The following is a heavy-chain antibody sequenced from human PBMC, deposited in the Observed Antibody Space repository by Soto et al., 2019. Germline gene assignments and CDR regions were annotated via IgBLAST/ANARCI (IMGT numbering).Heavy chain of an antibody. J-gene: IGHJ6*02. V-gene: IGHV3-23*01. D-gene: IGHD3-3*01. CDR3: AKTHPRDYDFWSGYYNYYYYGMDV. CDR2: ISGSGGST. Sequence: PGGSLRLSCAASGFTFSSYAMSWVRQAPGKGLEWVSAISGSGGSTYYADSVKGRFTISRDNSKNTLYLQMNSLRAEDTAVYYCAKTHPRDYDFWSGYYNYYYYGMDVWGQGTTVTVSS. CDR1: GFTFSSYA.